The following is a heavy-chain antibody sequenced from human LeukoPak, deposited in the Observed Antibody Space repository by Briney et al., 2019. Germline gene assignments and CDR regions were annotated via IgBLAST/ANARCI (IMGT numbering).Heavy chain of an antibody. Sequence: ASVKVSCKASGYTFGSDDINWVRQATGQGLEWMGWINPNNGNLGYAQKFQGRVTITRNTPISTAYMELSSLTSEDTAVYYCASSGLRLGELSLYRVDYWGQGTLVTVSS. CDR3: ASSGLRLGELSLYRVDY. D-gene: IGHD3-16*02. J-gene: IGHJ4*02. CDR1: GYTFGSDD. CDR2: INPNNGNL. V-gene: IGHV1-8*03.